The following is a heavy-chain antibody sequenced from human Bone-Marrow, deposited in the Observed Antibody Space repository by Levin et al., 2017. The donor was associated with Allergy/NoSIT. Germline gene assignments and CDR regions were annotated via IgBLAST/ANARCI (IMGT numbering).Heavy chain of an antibody. Sequence: GGSLRLSCKGSGYSFTSYWIGWVRQMPGKGLEWMGIIYPGDSDTRYSPSFQGQVTISADKSISTAYLQWSSLKASDTAMYYCARPKCSSTSCYGGAFDIWGQGTMVTVSS. CDR3: ARPKCSSTSCYGGAFDI. D-gene: IGHD2-2*01. CDR2: IYPGDSDT. J-gene: IGHJ3*02. V-gene: IGHV5-51*01. CDR1: GYSFTSYW.